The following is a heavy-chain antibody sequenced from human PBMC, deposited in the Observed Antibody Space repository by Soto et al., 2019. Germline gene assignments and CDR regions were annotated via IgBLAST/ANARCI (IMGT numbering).Heavy chain of an antibody. CDR2: INPSGGST. CDR1: GYTFTSYY. J-gene: IGHJ4*02. V-gene: IGHV1-46*01. D-gene: IGHD3-22*01. Sequence: ASVKVSCKASGYTFTSYYMHWVRQAPGQGLGWMGIINPSGGSTSYAQKFQGRVTMTRDTSTSTVYMELSSLRSEDTAVYYCARATFYYDSSGPGPFDYWGQGTLVTV. CDR3: ARATFYYDSSGPGPFDY.